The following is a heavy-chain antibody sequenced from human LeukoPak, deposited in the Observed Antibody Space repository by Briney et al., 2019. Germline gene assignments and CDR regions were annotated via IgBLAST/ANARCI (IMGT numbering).Heavy chain of an antibody. D-gene: IGHD3-22*01. CDR1: GSTFSNAW. Sequence: GGSLRLSCAASGSTFSNAWMSWVRQAPGKGLEWVGRIKSKTDGGTTDYAAPVKGRFTISRDDSKNTLYLQMNSLKTEDTAVYYCTTDTRPSTTYYYDSSGYYYSTGVDYWGQGTLVTVSS. V-gene: IGHV3-15*01. CDR2: IKSKTDGGTT. J-gene: IGHJ4*02. CDR3: TTDTRPSTTYYYDSSGYYYSTGVDY.